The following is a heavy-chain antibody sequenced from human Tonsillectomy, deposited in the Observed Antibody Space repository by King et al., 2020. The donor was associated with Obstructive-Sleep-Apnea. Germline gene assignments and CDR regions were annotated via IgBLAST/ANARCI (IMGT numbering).Heavy chain of an antibody. J-gene: IGHJ4*02. CDR3: ARGPYDILTSYYLIDY. D-gene: IGHD3-9*01. CDR1: GFTFSSYS. CDR2: ITSSSSFI. V-gene: IGHV3-21*01. Sequence: QLVQSGGGLVKPGGSLRLSCAASGFTFSSYSMNWVRQAPGKGLEWVSSITSSSSFIYYADSVKGRFTISSANAKNSLYLQMNSLRAEDTAVYYCARGPYDILTSYYLIDYWGQGTLVTVSS.